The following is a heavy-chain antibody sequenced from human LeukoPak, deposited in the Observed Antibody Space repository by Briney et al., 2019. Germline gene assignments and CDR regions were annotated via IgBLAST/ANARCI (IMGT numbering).Heavy chain of an antibody. CDR2: IYTSGST. Sequence: SETLSLTCTVSGGSISSGSYYWSWIRQPAGKGLEWIGRIYTSGSTNYNPSLKSRVTISVDKSKNQFSLKLSSVTAADTAVYYCARATYGDYGYFDYWGHGTLVTVSS. V-gene: IGHV4-61*02. D-gene: IGHD4-17*01. CDR1: GGSISSGSYY. CDR3: ARATYGDYGYFDY. J-gene: IGHJ4*01.